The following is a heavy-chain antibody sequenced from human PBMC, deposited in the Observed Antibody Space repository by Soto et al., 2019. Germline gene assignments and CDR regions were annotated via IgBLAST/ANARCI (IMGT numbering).Heavy chain of an antibody. CDR1: GFTFSSYW. V-gene: IGHV3-7*05. Sequence: GGSLRLSCAASGFTFSSYWMSWVRQAPGKGLEWVANIKQDGSEKYYVDSVKGRFTISRDNAKNSLYLQMNSLRAEDTAVYYCARDRSSDSSSRDTAGNPNDYWGQGTLVTVSS. CDR3: ARDRSSDSSSRDTAGNPNDY. J-gene: IGHJ4*02. D-gene: IGHD6-13*01. CDR2: IKQDGSEK.